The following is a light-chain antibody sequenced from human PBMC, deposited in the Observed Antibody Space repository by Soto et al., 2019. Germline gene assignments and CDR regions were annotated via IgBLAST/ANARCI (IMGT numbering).Light chain of an antibody. CDR2: ETS. CDR1: QNIRSN. J-gene: IGKJ3*01. V-gene: IGKV3-15*01. CDR3: QQYYNWPPFT. Sequence: EIVMTQSPGTLSVSPGERATLSCRASQNIRSNLAWYQQKPGQAPRLLIYETSIRAPGIPARFSGSGSGTEFTLTISSLQSEDFAVYHRQQYYNWPPFTFGPGTKVDIK.